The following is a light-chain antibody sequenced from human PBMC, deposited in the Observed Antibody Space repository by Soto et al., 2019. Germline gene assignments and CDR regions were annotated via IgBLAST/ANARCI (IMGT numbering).Light chain of an antibody. CDR2: DAS. V-gene: IGKV1-5*01. J-gene: IGKJ2*01. Sequence: DIQMTQSPSTVSASVGDRVTITCRASQSISTWLAWYQQKPGKAPNLLIYDASTLESGGPPGFSGSGSGTEFTLTISSLQPDDSATYFCQQYNNYPYTFGQGTKVDIK. CDR3: QQYNNYPYT. CDR1: QSISTW.